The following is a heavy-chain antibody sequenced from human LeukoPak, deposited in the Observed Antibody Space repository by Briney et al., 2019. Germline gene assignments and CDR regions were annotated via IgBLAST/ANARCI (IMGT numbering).Heavy chain of an antibody. CDR1: GFTFSDYY. CDR3: ARDGHAYGRGSPHY. Sequence: GGSLRLSCAASGFTFSDYYMSWIRQAPGKGLEWVSDISSSGSTKYYADSVKGRFTISRDNAKNSYLQMNSLRAEDTAVYYCARDGHAYGRGSPHYWGQGTLVTVSS. J-gene: IGHJ4*02. D-gene: IGHD3-10*01. CDR2: ISSSGSTK. V-gene: IGHV3-11*01.